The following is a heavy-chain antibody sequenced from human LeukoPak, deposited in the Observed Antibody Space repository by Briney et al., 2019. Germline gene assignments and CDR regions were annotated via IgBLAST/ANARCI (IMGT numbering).Heavy chain of an antibody. CDR2: ISSSSSYI. CDR1: GFTFSSYS. Sequence: NPGGSLRLSCAASGFTFSSYSMNWVRQAPGKGLEWVSSISSSSSYIYYADSVKGRFTISRDNAKNSLYLQMNSLRAEDTAVYYCAREAWPHDAFDIWGQGTMVTVSS. J-gene: IGHJ3*02. CDR3: AREAWPHDAFDI. V-gene: IGHV3-21*01. D-gene: IGHD2-21*01.